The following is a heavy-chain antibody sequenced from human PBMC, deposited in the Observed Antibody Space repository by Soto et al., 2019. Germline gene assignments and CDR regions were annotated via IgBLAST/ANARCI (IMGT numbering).Heavy chain of an antibody. CDR2: IRWNSGNM. CDR1: GFTFDDHA. J-gene: IGHJ4*02. V-gene: IGHV3-9*01. D-gene: IGHD5-18*01. CDR3: VRSKGGYSYGTPFDY. Sequence: EVQLEESGGALVQPGRSLRLSCAASGFTFDDHAMHWVRQALGKGLEWVSSIRWNSGNMGYADSVKGRFTTSRDNAKNSRYLQMNSLRPEDTALYYCVRSKGGYSYGTPFDYWGQGTLVTVSS.